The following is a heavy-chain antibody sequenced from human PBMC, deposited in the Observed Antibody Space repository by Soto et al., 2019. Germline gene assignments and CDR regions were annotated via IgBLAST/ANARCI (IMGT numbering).Heavy chain of an antibody. Sequence: GGSLRLSCAASGFTFSSYGMHWVRQAPGKGLEWVAVISYDGSNKYYADSVKGRFTISRDNSKNTLYLQMNSLRAEDTAVYYCARGPDIVVVPAASIHYYYYMDVWGKGTTVTVSS. CDR3: ARGPDIVVVPAASIHYYYYMDV. V-gene: IGHV3-30*03. D-gene: IGHD2-2*01. CDR1: GFTFSSYG. J-gene: IGHJ6*03. CDR2: ISYDGSNK.